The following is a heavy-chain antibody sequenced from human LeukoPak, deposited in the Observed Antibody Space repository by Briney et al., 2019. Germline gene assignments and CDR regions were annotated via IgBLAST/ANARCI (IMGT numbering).Heavy chain of an antibody. V-gene: IGHV3-30*04. Sequence: PGGSLRLSCAASGFTFGTYAMHWVRQAPGKGLEWVAVISYDGSNKNYADSVKGRFTISRDNSKNTLYLQMNSLRTEDTAVYYCARFPTGFDYWGQGTLVTVSS. CDR3: ARFPTGFDY. J-gene: IGHJ4*02. CDR1: GFTFGTYA. CDR2: ISYDGSNK. D-gene: IGHD3-9*01.